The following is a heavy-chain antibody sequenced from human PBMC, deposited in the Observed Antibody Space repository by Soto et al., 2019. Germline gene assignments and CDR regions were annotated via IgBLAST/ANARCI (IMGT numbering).Heavy chain of an antibody. CDR1: GYTFTSYG. CDR2: ISAHNGNT. Sequence: QVHLAQSGAEVKKPGASVKVSCKASGYTFTSYGITWVRQAPGQGLEWMGWISAHNGNTDYAQKLQGRVIVTRDTSTSTAYRELRSLISDDTAVYYCARGRYGDYWGQGALVTVSS. CDR3: ARGRYGDY. J-gene: IGHJ4*02. D-gene: IGHD1-1*01. V-gene: IGHV1-18*01.